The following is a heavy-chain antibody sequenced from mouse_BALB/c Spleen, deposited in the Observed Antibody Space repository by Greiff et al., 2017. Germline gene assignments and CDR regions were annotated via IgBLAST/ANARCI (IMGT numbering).Heavy chain of an antibody. V-gene: IGHV5-17*02. CDR2: ISSGSSTI. CDR1: GFTFSSFG. J-gene: IGHJ4*01. CDR3: ARRDYDYDNYYAMDY. Sequence: EVKVVESGGGLVQPGGSRKLSCAASGFTFSSFGMHWVRQAPEKGLEWVAYISSGSSTIYYADTVKGRFTISRDNAKNTLYLQMSSLRSEDTAMYYCARRDYDYDNYYAMDYWGQGTSVTVSS. D-gene: IGHD2-4*01.